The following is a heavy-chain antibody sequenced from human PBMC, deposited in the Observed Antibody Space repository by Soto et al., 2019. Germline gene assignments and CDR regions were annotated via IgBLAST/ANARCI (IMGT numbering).Heavy chain of an antibody. CDR2: ISAYNGNT. Sequence: ASVKVSCKASGYTFTSYGISWVRQAPGQGLEWMGWISAYNGNTNYAQKLQGRVTMTTDTSTSTAYMELRSLRSDDTAVYYCARDFGVVTDKVRLWAFDYWGQGTLVTVSS. CDR3: ARDFGVVTDKVRLWAFDY. V-gene: IGHV1-18*01. D-gene: IGHD2-15*01. CDR1: GYTFTSYG. J-gene: IGHJ4*02.